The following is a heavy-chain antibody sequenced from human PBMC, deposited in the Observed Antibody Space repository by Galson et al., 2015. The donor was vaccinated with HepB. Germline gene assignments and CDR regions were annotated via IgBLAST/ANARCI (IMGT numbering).Heavy chain of an antibody. J-gene: IGHJ4*02. CDR2: ISYDGSNK. Sequence: SLRLSCAASGFTFSSYAMHWVRQAPGKGLEWVAVISYDGSNKYYADSVKGRFTISRDNSKNTLYLQMNSLRAEDTAVYYCARGGSQYYYDSSGCIDYWGQGTLVTVSS. V-gene: IGHV3-30-3*01. CDR3: ARGGSQYYYDSSGCIDY. CDR1: GFTFSSYA. D-gene: IGHD3-22*01.